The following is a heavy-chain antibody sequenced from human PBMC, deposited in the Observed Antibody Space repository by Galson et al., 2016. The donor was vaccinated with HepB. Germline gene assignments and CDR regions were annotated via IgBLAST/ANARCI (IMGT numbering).Heavy chain of an antibody. Sequence: QSGAEVKKPGESLKISCKASGYSFTGYWIGWVRQKPGKGLEWMGIFFPGDSDTRYSPSFQGQVSISADKSISTAYLQWSSLKASDTAMYFCVRGGDFWSGYPDYWGQGTLVTVSS. D-gene: IGHD3-3*01. CDR1: GYSFTGYW. V-gene: IGHV5-51*01. CDR2: FFPGDSDT. CDR3: VRGGDFWSGYPDY. J-gene: IGHJ4*02.